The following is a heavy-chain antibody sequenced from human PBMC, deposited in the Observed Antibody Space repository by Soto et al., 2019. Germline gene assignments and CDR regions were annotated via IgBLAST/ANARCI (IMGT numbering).Heavy chain of an antibody. CDR3: AKGLPRGVAAIFSAFYI. Sequence: EVQLVESGGGLVQPGRSLRLSCAASGFTFDDYAMHWVRQAPGKGLEWVSGISWNSGSIGYADSVKGRFTISRDNAKNPLHLQMKSLRADDTAVYYCAKGLPRGVAAIFSAFYIWGQGTMVTVSS. CDR1: GFTFDDYA. J-gene: IGHJ3*02. CDR2: ISWNSGSI. D-gene: IGHD2-15*01. V-gene: IGHV3-9*01.